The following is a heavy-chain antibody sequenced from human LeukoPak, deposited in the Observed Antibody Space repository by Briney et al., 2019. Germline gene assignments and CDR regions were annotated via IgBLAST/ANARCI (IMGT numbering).Heavy chain of an antibody. V-gene: IGHV1-8*01. CDR3: ARGPLVRLPSSFDP. D-gene: IGHD3-16*02. CDR1: GYTFTSYD. Sequence: ASVTVSFKASGYTFTSYDINWVRQAPGQGLEWMGWMNPNSGNTGSAQRVQGRITMTRDTSISTAYMELSSLRSEDTAVYYCARGPLVRLPSSFDPWGQGTLVTVSS. CDR2: MNPNSGNT. J-gene: IGHJ5*02.